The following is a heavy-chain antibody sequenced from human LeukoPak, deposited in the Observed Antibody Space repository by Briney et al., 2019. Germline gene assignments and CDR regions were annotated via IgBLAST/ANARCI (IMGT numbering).Heavy chain of an antibody. V-gene: IGHV4-30-2*01. D-gene: IGHD3-3*01. CDR2: TYHSGST. Sequence: SETLSLTCAVSGGSINSGTYSWSWIRQPPGKGLEWIGYTYHSGSTYYNPSLKSRVTISVDRSKNQFSLKVNSVTAADTAVYYCARGIFGVVPGRGAFDIWGQGTMVTVSS. CDR3: ARGIFGVVPGRGAFDI. CDR1: GGSINSGTYS. J-gene: IGHJ3*02.